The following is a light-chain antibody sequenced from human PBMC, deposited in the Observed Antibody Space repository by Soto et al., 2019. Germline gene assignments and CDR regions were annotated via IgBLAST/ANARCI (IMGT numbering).Light chain of an antibody. Sequence: DIQMTQSPSTLSASVGDRVTITCRASQSISSWLAWYQQKPGKAPKLLIYDASSLESGVPSRFSGSGSGTEFTITISSLKPDDFATYYCQQYNSYLFTFGPGTKVDIK. J-gene: IGKJ3*01. CDR2: DAS. V-gene: IGKV1-5*01. CDR3: QQYNSYLFT. CDR1: QSISSW.